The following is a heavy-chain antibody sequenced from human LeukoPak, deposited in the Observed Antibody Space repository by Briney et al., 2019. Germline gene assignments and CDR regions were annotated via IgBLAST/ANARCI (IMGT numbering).Heavy chain of an antibody. D-gene: IGHD4-23*01. Sequence: SETLSLTCTVSGGSISSYYWSWIRQPPGKGLEWIGYIYYSGSTNYNPSLKSRVTISVDTSKNQFSLKLSSVTAADTAVYYCARLKATVVTPLNAFDIWGQGTMVTVSS. CDR2: IYYSGST. CDR1: GGSISSYY. J-gene: IGHJ3*02. V-gene: IGHV4-59*01. CDR3: ARLKATVVTPLNAFDI.